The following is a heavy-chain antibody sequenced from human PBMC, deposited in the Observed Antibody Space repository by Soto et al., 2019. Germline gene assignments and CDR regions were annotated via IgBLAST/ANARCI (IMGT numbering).Heavy chain of an antibody. D-gene: IGHD6-19*01. V-gene: IGHV3-48*03. CDR1: GFIFSSSE. CDR3: ARGSSGWYYFED. CDR2: IDSSGGTT. Sequence: EVQLVESGGDLVQPGGSLRLSCAASGFIFSSSEMNWVRQAPGKGLEWVSYIDSSGGTTSYADAVTGRFSISRDNAKNSLFLQMNSLRAEDTAVYYCARGSSGWYYFEDWGQGILVTVSS. J-gene: IGHJ4*02.